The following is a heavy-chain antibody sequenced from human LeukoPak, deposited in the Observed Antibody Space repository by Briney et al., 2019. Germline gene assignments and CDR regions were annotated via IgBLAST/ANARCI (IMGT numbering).Heavy chain of an antibody. J-gene: IGHJ6*03. CDR3: ARDSAGYYGSGSYLDYYYYYMDV. CDR1: GYTFSSYG. V-gene: IGHV1-18*01. D-gene: IGHD3-10*01. CDR2: ISAYNGNT. Sequence: ASVTVSCKASGYTFSSYGITWVRQAPGQGLEWMGWISAYNGNTNYAQNLQGRVTMTTDTSTSTAYMELRSLRSDDTAVYYCARDSAGYYGSGSYLDYYYYYMDVWGKGTTVTVSS.